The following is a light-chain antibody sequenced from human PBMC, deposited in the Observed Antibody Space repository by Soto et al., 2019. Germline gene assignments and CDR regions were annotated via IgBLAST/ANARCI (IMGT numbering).Light chain of an antibody. CDR1: QDIRSD. J-gene: IGKJ4*01. CDR3: LQDNKYPLT. CDR2: ASS. Sequence: AIQMTQFPSSLSASVGDRVTITCRASQDIRSDLGWYQQRPGKAPNLLIYASSSLQSGVPSRFSGSGSGTDFSLTISSLQTEDFATYYCLQDNKYPLTFGGGTKVDIK. V-gene: IGKV1-6*01.